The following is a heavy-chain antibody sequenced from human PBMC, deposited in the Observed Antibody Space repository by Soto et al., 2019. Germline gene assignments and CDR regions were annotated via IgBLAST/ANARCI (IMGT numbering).Heavy chain of an antibody. D-gene: IGHD2-2*01. V-gene: IGHV3-53*02. CDR2: IYTAGGT. CDR1: GFTVSNTY. CDR3: ARALPVAKGGFDP. J-gene: IGHJ5*02. Sequence: EVQLVETGGGLIQPGGSLRLSCAASGFTVSNTYMTWVRQPPGKGLECVSVIYTAGGTNYADSVKGRFIISRDNSQNTLYLQMNSLRAEDTAVYYCARALPVAKGGFDPWGQGTLLTVSS.